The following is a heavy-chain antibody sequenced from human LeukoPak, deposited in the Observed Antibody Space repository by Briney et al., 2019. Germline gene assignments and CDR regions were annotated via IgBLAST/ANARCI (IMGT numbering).Heavy chain of an antibody. V-gene: IGHV3-48*02. CDR2: ISSSSSTI. D-gene: IGHD3-3*02. J-gene: IGHJ5*02. CDR1: GFTFSSYS. CDR3: ARLSRGFDP. Sequence: GGSLRLSCAASGFTFSSYSMNWVRQAPGKGLEWVSYISSSSSTIYYADSVKGRFTISRDNAKNSLYLQTNSLRDEDTAVYYCARLSRGFDPWGQGTLVTVSS.